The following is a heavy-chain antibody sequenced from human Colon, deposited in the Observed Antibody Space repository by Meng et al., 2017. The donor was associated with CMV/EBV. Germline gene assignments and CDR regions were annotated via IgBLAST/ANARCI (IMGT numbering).Heavy chain of an antibody. J-gene: IGHJ4*02. V-gene: IGHV4-34*01. CDR2: IDHAGST. CDR1: GGSSSDYF. D-gene: IGHD3-10*01. Sequence: LTCAVYGGSSSDYFWNWVRQPPGKGLEWIGEIDHAGSTSYNPSLKSRVTISVDTSKNQFSLKLSSVTAADTAMYYCAAYYYGPGKDHYWGQGTLVTVSS. CDR3: AAYYYGPGKDHY.